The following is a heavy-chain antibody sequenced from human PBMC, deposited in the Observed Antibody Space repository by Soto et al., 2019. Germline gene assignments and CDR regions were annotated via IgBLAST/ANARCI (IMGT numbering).Heavy chain of an antibody. CDR2: INPNSGGT. V-gene: IGHV1-2*04. D-gene: IGHD3-3*01. CDR3: ARCMDFWSGYYVNAFDI. J-gene: IGHJ3*02. Sequence: ASVKVSCKASGYTFTGYYMHWVRQAPGQGLEWMGWINPNSGGTNYAQKFQGWVTMTRDTSISTAYMELSRLRSDDTAVYYCARCMDFWSGYYVNAFDIWGQGTMVTVSS. CDR1: GYTFTGYY.